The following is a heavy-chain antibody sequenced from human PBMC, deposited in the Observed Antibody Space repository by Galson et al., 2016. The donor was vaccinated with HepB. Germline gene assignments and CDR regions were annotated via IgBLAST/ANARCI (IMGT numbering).Heavy chain of an antibody. CDR1: GGSISSIDYY. V-gene: IGHV4-39*01. CDR2: VYYSGST. CDR3: ARRTLGAEYAAREVGLYYYYGMDV. D-gene: IGHD2-8*01. J-gene: IGHJ6*02. Sequence: SETLSLTCTVSGGSISSIDYYWDWIRQPPVKGLEWIGGVYYSGSTYYNPSLKSRVTISVDTSKNQFSLKLNSVTAADTAVYYCARRTLGAEYAAREVGLYYYYGMDVWGQGNTVTVSS.